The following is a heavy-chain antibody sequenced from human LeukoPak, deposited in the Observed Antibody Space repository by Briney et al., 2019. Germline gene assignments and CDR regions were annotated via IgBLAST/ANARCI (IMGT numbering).Heavy chain of an antibody. CDR1: GFTFSSYG. J-gene: IGHJ6*02. V-gene: IGHV3-33*01. D-gene: IGHD3-22*01. CDR2: IWYDGSNK. CDR3: AREDDDSSGSRVHGMDV. Sequence: GGSLTLSCAASGFTFSSYGMHWLRQAPGQGLEWVAVIWYDGSNKYYADSGKVRFTISRDNSKNTLYLQMNSPRAEDTAVYYCAREDDDSSGSRVHGMDVWGQGTTVTVSS.